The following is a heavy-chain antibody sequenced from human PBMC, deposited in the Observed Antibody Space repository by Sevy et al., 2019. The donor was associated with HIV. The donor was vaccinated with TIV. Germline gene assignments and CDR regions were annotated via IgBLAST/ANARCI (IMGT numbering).Heavy chain of an antibody. CDR1: GFTFGDYA. CDR2: IRRNSHEPYGGTT. V-gene: IGHV3-49*03. Sequence: GGSLRLSCTSSGFTFGDYAMSWFRQAPGKGLEWVAFIRRNSHEPYGGTTEYAASVKGRFTISRDDSKSIAYLQMNSLKTEDTAVYYCTRALATADTPEYYFAYWGQGILVTVSS. J-gene: IGHJ4*02. CDR3: TRALATADTPEYYFAY. D-gene: IGHD5-12*01.